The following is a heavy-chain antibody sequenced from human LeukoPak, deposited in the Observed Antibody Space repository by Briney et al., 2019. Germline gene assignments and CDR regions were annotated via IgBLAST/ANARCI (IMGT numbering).Heavy chain of an antibody. CDR1: GFTFSSYG. CDR3: ARDWGGNYYDSSGCLDY. CDR2: IWYDGSNK. D-gene: IGHD3-22*01. Sequence: PGRSLRPSCAASGFTFSSYGMHWVRQAPGKGLEWVAVIWYDGSNKYYADSVKGRFTISRDNSKNTLYLQMNSLRAEDTAVYYCARDWGGNYYDSSGCLDYWGQGTLVTVSS. J-gene: IGHJ4*02. V-gene: IGHV3-33*01.